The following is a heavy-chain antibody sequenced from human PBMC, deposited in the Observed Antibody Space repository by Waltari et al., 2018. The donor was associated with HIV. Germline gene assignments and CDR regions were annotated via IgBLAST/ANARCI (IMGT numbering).Heavy chain of an antibody. CDR1: GYIFNSRY. CDR3: ARDSRTEFWSGNLGY. V-gene: IGHV1-46*02. Sequence: GTELRKPGASVTISCKASGYIFNSRYIHWVRQAAGQGLEWMGLINPNGGGTMYAHKFKGRVPMAVDASTSTLYLSLHNVRSDDTATYFCARDSRTEFWSGNLGYWGQGSLVVVSS. D-gene: IGHD3-3*01. CDR2: INPNGGGT. J-gene: IGHJ4*02.